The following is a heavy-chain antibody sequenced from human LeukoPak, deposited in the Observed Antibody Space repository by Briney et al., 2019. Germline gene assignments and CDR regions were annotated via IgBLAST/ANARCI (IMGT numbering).Heavy chain of an antibody. CDR3: ARDERWYPDY. CDR2: ISSSSSYI. D-gene: IGHD4-23*01. J-gene: IGHJ4*02. V-gene: IGHV3-21*01. Sequence: PGGSLRLSCAASGFTFSSYSMNWVRQAPGKGLEWVSSISSSSSYIYYADSVKGRFTISRYNAKNSLYLQMNSLRAEDTAVYYCARDERWYPDYWGQGSLVTVSP. CDR1: GFTFSSYS.